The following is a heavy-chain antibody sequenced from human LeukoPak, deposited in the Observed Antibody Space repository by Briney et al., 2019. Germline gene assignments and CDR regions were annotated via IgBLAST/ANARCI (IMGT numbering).Heavy chain of an antibody. CDR3: AARDLSSFDI. D-gene: IGHD3-10*01. J-gene: IGHJ3*02. V-gene: IGHV1-2*02. CDR2: INPNTGDT. CDR1: GYTFTVYY. Sequence: ASVKVSCKASGYTFTVYYVHWMRQAPGQGLECMGWINPNTGDTDYVQKFQGRVTMTRDTSISTAYMELSRLRSDDTAVYYCAARDLSSFDIWGRGTMVTVSS.